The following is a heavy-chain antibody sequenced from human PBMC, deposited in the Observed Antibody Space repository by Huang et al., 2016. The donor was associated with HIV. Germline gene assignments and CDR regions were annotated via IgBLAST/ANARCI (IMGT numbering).Heavy chain of an antibody. V-gene: IGHV1-46*03. CDR1: GYTFTRYY. Sequence: QVQLVQSGAEVKKAGASVKVSCKASGYTFTRYYMHWVRQAPGQGLEWRAIINPRGGSTSYAQEFQGRVTMTRDTSTSTVYMELSSLRSEDTAVYYCARGPGGAAAGYYFDYWGQGTLVTVSS. D-gene: IGHD6-13*01. CDR3: ARGPGGAAAGYYFDY. CDR2: INPRGGST. J-gene: IGHJ4*02.